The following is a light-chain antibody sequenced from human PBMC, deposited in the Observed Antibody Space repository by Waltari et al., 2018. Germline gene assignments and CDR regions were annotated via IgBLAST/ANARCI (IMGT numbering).Light chain of an antibody. J-gene: IGKJ4*01. CDR1: QYTTGNW. Sequence: EIVLTQSPGTLSLSPGQRVTLSCRASQYTTGNWLTCYQQKPGQAPRLLIYAASTNAPGVPDRFSGSGSGTEFSLTISSLEPEDSAAYYCQQYDGSVVTFGGGTKVEIK. V-gene: IGKV3-20*01. CDR2: AAS. CDR3: QQYDGSVVT.